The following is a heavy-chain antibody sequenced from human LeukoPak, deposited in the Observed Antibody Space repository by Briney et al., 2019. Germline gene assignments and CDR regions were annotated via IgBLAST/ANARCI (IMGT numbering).Heavy chain of an antibody. J-gene: IGHJ4*02. CDR2: IYSGGST. V-gene: IGHV3-53*01. Sequence: GGSLRLSCAASGFTVSSNYMSWVRQAPGKGLEWVSVIYSGGSTYYADSVKGRFTISRDNSKNTLYLQMNSLRAEDTAVYYCARQFGAGLVFHDYWGQGTLVTVSS. CDR1: GFTVSSNY. CDR3: ARQFGAGLVFHDY. D-gene: IGHD3-10*01.